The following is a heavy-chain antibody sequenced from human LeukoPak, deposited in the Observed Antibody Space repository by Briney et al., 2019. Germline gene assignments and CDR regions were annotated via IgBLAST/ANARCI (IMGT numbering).Heavy chain of an antibody. J-gene: IGHJ5*02. CDR3: AHRDKSFGVIKNENWFDP. V-gene: IGHV2-5*01. CDR1: GFSLTPNGVG. CDR2: IYWNDHK. Sequence: SGPTLVKPTQTLTLTCSLSGFSLTPNGVGVAWLRQPPGKALEWLAVIYWNDHKRYTPSLENRLTITKDTSKNQVVLTMTNMDPADTATYFCAHRDKSFGVIKNENWFDPWGQGTPVTVSS. D-gene: IGHD3-3*01.